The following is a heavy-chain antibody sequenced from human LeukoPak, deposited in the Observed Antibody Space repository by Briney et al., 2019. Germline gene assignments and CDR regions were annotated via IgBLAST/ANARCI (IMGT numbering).Heavy chain of an antibody. CDR3: ARWDQHDYGGNSEAFDI. Sequence: TLSLTCAVSGGSISSGGYYWSWIRQPPGKGLEWIGYIYYSGSTNYNPSLNSRVTISVDTSKNQFSLKLSSVTAADTAVYYCARWDQHDYGGNSEAFDIWGQGTMVTVSS. J-gene: IGHJ3*02. D-gene: IGHD4-23*01. CDR2: IYYSGST. V-gene: IGHV4-61*08. CDR1: GGSISSGGYY.